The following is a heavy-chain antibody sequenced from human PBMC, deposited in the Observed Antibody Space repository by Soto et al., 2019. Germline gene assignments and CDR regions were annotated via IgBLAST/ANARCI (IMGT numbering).Heavy chain of an antibody. J-gene: IGHJ4*02. V-gene: IGHV3-23*01. Sequence: EVQLLESGGGLVQPGGSLRLSCAASGFTFSSYAMSWVRQAPGKGLEWVSGISGSGGSTYHADSVKGRFTISRDNSKNTLYLQMNRLRAEDTAVYYCARADYYGSGSYFFDYWGQGTLVTVST. CDR1: GFTFSSYA. D-gene: IGHD3-10*01. CDR3: ARADYYGSGSYFFDY. CDR2: ISGSGGST.